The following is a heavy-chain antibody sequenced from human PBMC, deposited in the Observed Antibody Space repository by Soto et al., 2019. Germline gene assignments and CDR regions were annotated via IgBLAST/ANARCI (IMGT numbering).Heavy chain of an antibody. CDR2: INTKFGST. J-gene: IGHJ2*01. Sequence: QVQLVQSGAELKKPGSSVKVSCEASGGSFSKKAISWVRQAPGQGPEWMGGINTKFGSTNYAPKFQGRISITADESTNTVYMALSSLTSEETSVDYCARGASSGFEYWYFDLWGRGTLVSVSS. D-gene: IGHD5-12*01. V-gene: IGHV1-69*01. CDR3: ARGASSGFEYWYFDL. CDR1: GGSFSKKA.